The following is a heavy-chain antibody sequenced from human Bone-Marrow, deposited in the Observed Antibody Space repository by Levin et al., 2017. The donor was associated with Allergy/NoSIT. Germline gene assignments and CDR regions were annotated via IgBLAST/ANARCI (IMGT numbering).Heavy chain of an antibody. J-gene: IGHJ4*02. Sequence: GGSLRLSCTASGFTFTNYAMSWVRQAPGKRLEWVSTFSGGVDTTYHAVSVRGRFAISSDNSKNTLYLQMNSLGPEDTALYYCAKASLRQCSGARCYYFDYWGQGTQVTVSS. CDR2: FSGGVDTT. V-gene: IGHV3-23*01. CDR1: GFTFTNYA. D-gene: IGHD2-15*01. CDR3: AKASLRQCSGARCYYFDY.